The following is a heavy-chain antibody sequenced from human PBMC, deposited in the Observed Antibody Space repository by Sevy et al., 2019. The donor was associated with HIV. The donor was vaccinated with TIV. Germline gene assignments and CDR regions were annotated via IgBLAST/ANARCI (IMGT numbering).Heavy chain of an antibody. D-gene: IGHD3-22*01. J-gene: IGHJ3*01. Sequence: GGSLRLSCTASGFTFSSYAIHWIRQAPGKGLEWVAYIQSDGGNQYYGDSVKGRFTISRDNSKNTVYLQMNSLRVEDMAVYYCYKNPYDNNAFDFWGQGTMVTVSS. CDR3: YKNPYDNNAFDF. CDR2: IQSDGGNQ. CDR1: GFTFSSYA. V-gene: IGHV3-30*02.